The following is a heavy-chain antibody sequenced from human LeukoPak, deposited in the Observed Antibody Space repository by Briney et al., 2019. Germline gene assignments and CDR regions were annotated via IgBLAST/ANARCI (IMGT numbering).Heavy chain of an antibody. CDR2: VYHTGAT. J-gene: IGHJ5*02. CDR3: ARDLGLTISANWFDP. CDR1: GYSISSGYF. V-gene: IGHV4-38-2*02. Sequence: SETLSLTCGVSGYSISSGYFWVWMRQPPGKWVEWIGSVYHTGATYYNPSLRSPVTISVDTSKNQFSLELNSVTAADTAVYYCARDLGLTISANWFDPWGQGTLVTVSS. D-gene: IGHD3-9*01.